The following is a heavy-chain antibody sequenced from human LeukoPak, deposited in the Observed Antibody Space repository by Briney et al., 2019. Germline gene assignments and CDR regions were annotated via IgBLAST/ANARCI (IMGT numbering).Heavy chain of an antibody. CDR1: GFTFSSYA. Sequence: GGSLRLSCAASGFTFSSYAMSWVRQAPGKGLEWVSAISSSGGSTYYADSVKGRFTISRDNSKNTLYLQMNSLRAEDTAVYYCAKSGSSWYATTNFYFDYWGQGTLVTVSS. J-gene: IGHJ4*02. CDR2: ISSSGGST. D-gene: IGHD6-13*01. CDR3: AKSGSSWYATTNFYFDY. V-gene: IGHV3-23*01.